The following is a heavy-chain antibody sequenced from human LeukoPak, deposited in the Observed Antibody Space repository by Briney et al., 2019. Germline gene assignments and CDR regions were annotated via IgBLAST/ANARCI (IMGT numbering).Heavy chain of an antibody. CDR2: IGTAGDT. D-gene: IGHD2-21*02. CDR3: ARVLHCGGDCYSGGMDV. Sequence: GGSLRLSCAASGFTFSSYDMHWVRQATGKGLEWVSAIGTAGDTYYPGSVKGRFTISRENAKNSLYLQMNSLRAEDTAVYYCARVLHCGGDCYSGGMDVWGQGTTVTVSS. V-gene: IGHV3-13*01. CDR1: GFTFSSYD. J-gene: IGHJ6*02.